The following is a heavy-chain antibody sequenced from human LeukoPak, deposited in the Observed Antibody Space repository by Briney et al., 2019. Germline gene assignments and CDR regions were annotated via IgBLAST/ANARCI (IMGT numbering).Heavy chain of an antibody. CDR1: GITLSNYG. D-gene: IGHD3-22*01. Sequence: PGGSLRLSCAVSGITLSNYGMTWVRQAPGKGLEWVAGISGSGGSTNYADSVKARFTISRDNPKNTLYLQMNSLRAEDTAVYFCAKRGVVIRVILVGFHKEAYYFDSWGQGALVTVSS. J-gene: IGHJ4*02. CDR2: ISGSGGST. V-gene: IGHV3-23*01. CDR3: AKRGVVIRVILVGFHKEAYYFDS.